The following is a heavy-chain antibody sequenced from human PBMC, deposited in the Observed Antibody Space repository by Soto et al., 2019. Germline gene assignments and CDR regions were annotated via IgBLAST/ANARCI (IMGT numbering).Heavy chain of an antibody. Sequence: SETLSLTCTVSGGSINGGGDYWSWIRQPPGKGLEYVGYIYYRGSTYYNPSLTGRLTMSMDTSKNQFSLKLSSVTAADTAVYYCARDRIAVPGSFFDYWGQGMQVTVSS. J-gene: IGHJ4*02. D-gene: IGHD6-19*01. CDR3: ARDRIAVPGSFFDY. CDR1: GGSINGGGDY. V-gene: IGHV4-30-4*01. CDR2: IYYRGST.